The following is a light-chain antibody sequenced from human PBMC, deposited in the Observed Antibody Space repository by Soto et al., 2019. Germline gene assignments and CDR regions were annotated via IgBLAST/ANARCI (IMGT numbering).Light chain of an antibody. CDR1: QSVRSN. V-gene: IGKV3-15*01. Sequence: EVVMTQSPATLSVSPGERATLSCRASQSVRSNFAWYQQKPGQAPRLLIYGASTRATGIPDRFSASGSGTEFTFTISSLQSEDFAVYYCQQRSNWPPITFGQGTRLEIK. CDR3: QQRSNWPPIT. CDR2: GAS. J-gene: IGKJ5*01.